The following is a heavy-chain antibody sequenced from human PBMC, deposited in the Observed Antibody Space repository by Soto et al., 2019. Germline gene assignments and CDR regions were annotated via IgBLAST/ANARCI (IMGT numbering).Heavy chain of an antibody. CDR1: GYTFTSYG. CDR2: ISAYNGNT. V-gene: IGHV1-18*01. D-gene: IGHD3-9*01. CDR3: ARDPVSTVGPHYFDY. J-gene: IGHJ4*02. Sequence: GASVKXSCKASGYTFTSYGISWVRQAPGQGLEWMGWISAYNGNTNYAQKLQGRVTMTTDTSTSTAYMELRSLRSDDTAVYYCARDPVSTVGPHYFDYWGQGTLVTVSS.